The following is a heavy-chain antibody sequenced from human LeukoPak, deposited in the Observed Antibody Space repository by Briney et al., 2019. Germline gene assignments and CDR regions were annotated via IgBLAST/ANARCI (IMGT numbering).Heavy chain of an antibody. CDR2: IGTAGDT. CDR1: GFTFSSYD. CDR3: AKDISGGILGYYYGMDV. Sequence: GGSLRLSCAASGFTFSSYDMHWVRQATGKGLEWVSAIGTAGDTYYPGSVKGRFTISRDNAKNSLYLQMNSLRAEDTALYYCAKDISGGILGYYYGMDVWGQGTTVTVSS. D-gene: IGHD2-15*01. V-gene: IGHV3-13*01. J-gene: IGHJ6*02.